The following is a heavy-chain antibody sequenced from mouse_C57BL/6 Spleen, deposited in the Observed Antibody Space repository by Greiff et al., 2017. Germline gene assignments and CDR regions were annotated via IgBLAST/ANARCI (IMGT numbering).Heavy chain of an antibody. CDR3: AREGGDY. CDR1: GYTFTSYW. Sequence: QLQQPGAELVRPGTSVKLSCKASGYTFTSYWMHWVKQRPGQGLEWIGVIDPSDSYTNYNQKFKGKATLTVDTSSSTAYMQLSSLTSEDSAVYYCAREGGDYWGQGTSVTVSS. V-gene: IGHV1-59*01. CDR2: IDPSDSYT. J-gene: IGHJ4*01.